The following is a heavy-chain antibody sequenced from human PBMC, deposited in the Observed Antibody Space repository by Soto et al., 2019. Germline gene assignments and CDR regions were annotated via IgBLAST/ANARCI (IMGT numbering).Heavy chain of an antibody. J-gene: IGHJ5*02. CDR3: AKMDCTNGVCPNWFDP. D-gene: IGHD2-8*01. Sequence: EVPLVETGGGLIQPGGSLRLSCAASGFTVSSNYMSWVRQAPGKGLEWVSVIYSGGSTYYADSVKGRFTISRDNSKNTLYLQMNSLRAEDTAVYYCAKMDCTNGVCPNWFDPWGQGTLVTVSS. V-gene: IGHV3-53*05. CDR1: GFTVSSNY. CDR2: IYSGGST.